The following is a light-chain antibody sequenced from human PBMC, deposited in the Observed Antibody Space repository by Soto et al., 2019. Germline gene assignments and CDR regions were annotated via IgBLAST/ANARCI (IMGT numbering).Light chain of an antibody. Sequence: EVVLTQSPGTLSLSPGERATLSCRASQSVGSTYLAWYQQKPGQAPRLLIYDASSSATGIPERFSGSGSGTDFTLTISRLEPEDFAVYYCQQYGSSPSTFGPGTKVDIK. CDR3: QQYGSSPST. CDR1: QSVGSTY. V-gene: IGKV3-20*01. J-gene: IGKJ3*01. CDR2: DAS.